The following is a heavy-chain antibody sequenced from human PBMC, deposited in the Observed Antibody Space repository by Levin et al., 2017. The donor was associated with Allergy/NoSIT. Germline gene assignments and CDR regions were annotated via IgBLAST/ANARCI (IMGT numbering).Heavy chain of an antibody. CDR3: ARGRDGYIETFDY. V-gene: IGHV4-59*01. D-gene: IGHD5-24*01. J-gene: IGHJ4*02. CDR2: IYYSGST. CDR1: GGSISSYY. Sequence: RPGGSLRLSCTVSGGSISSYYWNWIRQPPGKGLEWIGYIYYSGSTTYNPSLKSRVTISVDTSKNQFSLKLSSVTAADTAVYYCARGRDGYIETFDYWGQGTLVTVSS.